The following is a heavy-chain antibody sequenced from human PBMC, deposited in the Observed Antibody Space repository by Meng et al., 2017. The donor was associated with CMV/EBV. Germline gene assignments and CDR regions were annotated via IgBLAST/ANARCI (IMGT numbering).Heavy chain of an antibody. D-gene: IGHD4-17*01. Sequence: GGSLRLSCAASGFTFSSYAMHWVRQAPGKGLEWVAVISYDGSNKYYADSVKGRFTISRDNAKNSLYLQMNSLRAEDTAVYYCARERGDYGDYGYWGQGTLVTVSS. CDR3: ARERGDYGDYGY. CDR1: GFTFSSYA. J-gene: IGHJ4*02. CDR2: ISYDGSNK. V-gene: IGHV3-30-3*01.